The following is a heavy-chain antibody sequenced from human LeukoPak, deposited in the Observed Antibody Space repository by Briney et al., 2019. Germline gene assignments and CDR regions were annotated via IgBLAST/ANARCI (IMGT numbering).Heavy chain of an antibody. CDR2: ISYDGSNK. V-gene: IGHV3-30*04. J-gene: IGHJ4*02. D-gene: IGHD4-17*01. CDR1: GFTFSSYA. Sequence: GRSLRLSCAASGFTFSSYAMHWVRQAPGKGLEWVAVISYDGSNKYYADSVKGRFTISRDNSKNTLYLQMYSLRAEDTAVYYCARDRPLLLYGDLDYWGQGTLVTVSS. CDR3: ARDRPLLLYGDLDY.